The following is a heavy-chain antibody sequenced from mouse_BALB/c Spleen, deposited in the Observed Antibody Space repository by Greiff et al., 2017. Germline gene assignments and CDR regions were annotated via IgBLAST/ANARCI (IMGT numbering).Heavy chain of an antibody. J-gene: IGHJ4*01. D-gene: IGHD1-3*01. CDR1: GFSLTSYG. V-gene: IGHV2-9*02. Sequence: VKLMESGPGLVAPSQSLSITCTVSGFSLTSYGVHWVRQPPGKGLEWLGVIWAGGSTNYNSALMSRLSISKDNSKSQVFLKMNSLQTDDTAMYYCARGIVGGNLSRAYAMDYWGQGTSVTVSS. CDR2: IWAGGST. CDR3: ARGIVGGNLSRAYAMDY.